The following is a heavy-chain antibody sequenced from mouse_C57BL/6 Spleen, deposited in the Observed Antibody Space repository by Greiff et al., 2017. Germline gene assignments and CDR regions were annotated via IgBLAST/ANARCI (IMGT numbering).Heavy chain of an antibody. CDR3: AREGNYYGSRGD. J-gene: IGHJ2*01. Sequence: VQLQQSGAELARPGASVKLSCKASGYTFTSYGISWVKQRTGQGLEWIGEIYPRSGNTYYNEKFKGKATLTADKSSSTAYMELRSLTSEDSAVYFCAREGNYYGSRGDWGQGTTLTVSS. V-gene: IGHV1-81*01. CDR1: GYTFTSYG. D-gene: IGHD1-1*01. CDR2: IYPRSGNT.